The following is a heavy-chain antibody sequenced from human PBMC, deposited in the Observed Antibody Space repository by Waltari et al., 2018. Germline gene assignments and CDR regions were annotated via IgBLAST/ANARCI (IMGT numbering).Heavy chain of an antibody. Sequence: QVQLVKSGAEVKKPGSSVKVSCKASGGTLSSYAISWVRQAPGQGLEWMGGIIPFFGTANYAQKFQGRVTITADESTSTAYMELSSLRSEDTAVYYCARAAPGLRFLDWLSPGDYYYMDVWGKGTTVTISS. CDR3: ARAAPGLRFLDWLSPGDYYYMDV. CDR2: IIPFFGTA. V-gene: IGHV1-69*12. CDR1: GGTLSSYA. D-gene: IGHD3-3*01. J-gene: IGHJ6*03.